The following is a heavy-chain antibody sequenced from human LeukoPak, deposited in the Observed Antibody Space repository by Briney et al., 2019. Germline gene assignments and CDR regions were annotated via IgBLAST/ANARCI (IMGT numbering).Heavy chain of an antibody. D-gene: IGHD2/OR15-2a*01. V-gene: IGHV3-23*01. CDR3: TKDKYFTNKPYYFDY. Sequence: GGSLRLSCTASGFTFRSYAMSWVRQGPGKGLEWVSGISGSGDSTSYADSVKGRFTISRDSSQNTVYLQMSSLRVGDTALYYCTKDKYFTNKPYYFDYWGQGTLVTVSS. CDR1: GFTFRSYA. CDR2: ISGSGDST. J-gene: IGHJ4*02.